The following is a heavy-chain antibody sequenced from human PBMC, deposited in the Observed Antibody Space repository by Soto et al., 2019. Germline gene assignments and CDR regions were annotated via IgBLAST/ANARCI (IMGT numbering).Heavy chain of an antibody. CDR3: ASSYGSGYRAFDY. D-gene: IGHD3-10*01. V-gene: IGHV1-69*02. CDR2: VNPIVSMS. Sequence: QVQLVQSGAEVKRPGSSVKVSCKASGDTFNFYSINWVRQAPGLGLEWMGRVNPIVSMSNDAQKFKGRVTMTADKSTSTAYMELSSLRSEATAIYYCASSYGSGYRAFDYWGQGALVNFSS. CDR1: GDTFNFYS. J-gene: IGHJ4*02.